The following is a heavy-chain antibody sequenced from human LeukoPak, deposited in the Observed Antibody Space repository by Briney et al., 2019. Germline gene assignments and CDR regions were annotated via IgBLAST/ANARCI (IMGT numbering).Heavy chain of an antibody. J-gene: IGHJ4*02. CDR1: GLSESYE. CDR3: AREGDGYNSPIDY. CDR2: ISSAGVTI. Sequence: GGSLRLSCVASGLSESYEMNWVRQAPGKGLEWISYISSAGVTIYYADSVRGRFTISRDNAKNSLYLQLNSLRTEDTALYYCAREGDGYNSPIDYGGQGTLVAVSS. D-gene: IGHD5-24*01. V-gene: IGHV3-48*03.